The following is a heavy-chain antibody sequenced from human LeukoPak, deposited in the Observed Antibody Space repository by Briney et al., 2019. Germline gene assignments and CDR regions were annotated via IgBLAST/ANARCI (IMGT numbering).Heavy chain of an antibody. J-gene: IGHJ4*02. D-gene: IGHD6-13*01. CDR1: AFTFDDFG. Sequence: AGTLRRSCAASAFTFDDFGMSWVRQAQGKGLNWVSDIKWKGGSTGYADSVKGRFTISRDNDKNSLYVQMNSLRAEDTALYYCARDLYSSSCSHWGQGTLVTVSS. CDR3: ARDLYSSSCSH. V-gene: IGHV3-20*04. CDR2: IKWKGGST.